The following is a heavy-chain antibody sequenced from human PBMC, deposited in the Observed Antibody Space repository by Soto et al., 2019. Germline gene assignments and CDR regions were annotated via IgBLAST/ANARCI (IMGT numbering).Heavy chain of an antibody. J-gene: IGHJ4*02. CDR2: IYPGDSDI. Sequence: PGESLKISCKGSGYSFTTYWIGWVRQMPGKGLEWMGVIYPGDSDIRFSPSFQGQVTISADMSLSTAYLQRSSLRVSDTAMYYCARQAYRYDTISFGYWGQGTLVTVSS. CDR3: ARQAYRYDTISFGY. D-gene: IGHD3-22*01. V-gene: IGHV5-51*01. CDR1: GYSFTTYW.